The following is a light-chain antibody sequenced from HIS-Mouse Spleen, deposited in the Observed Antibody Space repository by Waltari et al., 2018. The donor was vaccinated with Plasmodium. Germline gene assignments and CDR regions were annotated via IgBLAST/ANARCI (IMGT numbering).Light chain of an antibody. CDR1: QSVSSN. J-gene: IGKJ3*01. V-gene: IGKV3-15*01. CDR3: QQYNNWSFT. CDR2: GAS. Sequence: EIVMTQSPATLSVSPGERATLSCRASQSVSSNLAWYKRKPGQAPRLLTYGASTRATGIPARFSGSGSGTEFTLTISSLQSEDFAVYYCQQYNNWSFTFGPGTKVDIK.